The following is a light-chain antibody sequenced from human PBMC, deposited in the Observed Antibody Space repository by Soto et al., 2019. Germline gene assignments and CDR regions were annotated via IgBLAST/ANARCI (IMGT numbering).Light chain of an antibody. V-gene: IGLV1-40*01. Sequence: QSVLTQPPSVSGAPGQRVTISCTGSSSNIGAGYGVHWYQQLPGTAPKLLIYGNNNRPSGVPDRFSGSNSGTSASLAITGLQAEDEADYYCQSYDSGLSGYVFGVGTKLTVL. J-gene: IGLJ1*01. CDR2: GNN. CDR1: SSNIGAGYG. CDR3: QSYDSGLSGYV.